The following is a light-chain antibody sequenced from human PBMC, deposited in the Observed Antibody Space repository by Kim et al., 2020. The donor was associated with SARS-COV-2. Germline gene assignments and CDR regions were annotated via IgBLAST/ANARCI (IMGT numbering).Light chain of an antibody. CDR2: EVS. CDR3: TSYTGSGTWV. Sequence: GQSVTISSTGTSSDIGSYNYVSWFQQHPGKVPKVMISEVSERPSGVSNRFSGSKSGNTASLTISGLQPEDEADYYCTSYTGSGTWVFGGGTRLTVL. CDR1: SSDIGSYNY. J-gene: IGLJ3*02. V-gene: IGLV2-14*01.